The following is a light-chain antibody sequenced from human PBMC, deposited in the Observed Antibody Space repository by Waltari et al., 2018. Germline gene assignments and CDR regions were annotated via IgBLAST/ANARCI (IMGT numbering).Light chain of an antibody. J-gene: IGKJ2*03. CDR3: QQRSSWPYS. CDR2: DAS. Sequence: EIVLTQSPATLSFSPREAATLSCRASQSVGRFLAWYQQKPDQAPRLLIYDASNRATGIPARFSASGSGTDFTLTLSSLEPEDFAVYYCQQRSSWPYSFGQGTKLEIK. CDR1: QSVGRF. V-gene: IGKV3-11*01.